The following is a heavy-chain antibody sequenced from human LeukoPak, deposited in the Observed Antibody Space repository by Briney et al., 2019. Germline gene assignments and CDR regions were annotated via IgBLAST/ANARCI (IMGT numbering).Heavy chain of an antibody. J-gene: IGHJ3*02. CDR3: ARDPNDSSGYYPSDAFDI. Sequence: QTGGSLRLSCAASGFTFSSYWMSWVRQAPGKGLEWVANIKQDGSEKYYVDSVKARFTISRDNAKNSLYLQMNSLRAEDTAVYYCARDPNDSSGYYPSDAFDIWGQGTMVTVSS. CDR2: IKQDGSEK. D-gene: IGHD3-22*01. CDR1: GFTFSSYW. V-gene: IGHV3-7*01.